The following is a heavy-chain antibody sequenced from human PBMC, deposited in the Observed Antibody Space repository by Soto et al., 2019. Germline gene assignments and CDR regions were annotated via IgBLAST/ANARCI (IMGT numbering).Heavy chain of an antibody. D-gene: IGHD3-22*01. CDR3: ARDMGYYDSSGYSIYYYYGMDV. CDR1: GLTFRSYS. CDR2: ISSSSSTI. V-gene: IGHV3-48*02. J-gene: IGHJ6*02. Sequence: GSLRLSCAASGLTFRSYSMNWVRQAPGKGREWVSYISSSSSTIYYADSVKGRFTISRDNAKNSLYLQMNSLRDEDTAVYYCARDMGYYDSSGYSIYYYYGMDVWGQGTTVTVSS.